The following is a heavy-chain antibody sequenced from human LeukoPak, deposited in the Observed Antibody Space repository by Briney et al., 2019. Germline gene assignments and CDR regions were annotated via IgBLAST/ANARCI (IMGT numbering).Heavy chain of an antibody. CDR3: ARAHDFWSGYGGNYMDV. CDR1: GFTFSSYA. Sequence: PGGSLRLSCAASGFTFSSYAMSWVRQAPGKGLEWVSAISGSGGSTYYADSVKGRFTISRDDGKNSLYLQMNSLGAEDSAVYYCARAHDFWSGYGGNYMDVWGKGTTVTVSS. V-gene: IGHV3-23*01. CDR2: ISGSGGST. J-gene: IGHJ6*03. D-gene: IGHD3-3*01.